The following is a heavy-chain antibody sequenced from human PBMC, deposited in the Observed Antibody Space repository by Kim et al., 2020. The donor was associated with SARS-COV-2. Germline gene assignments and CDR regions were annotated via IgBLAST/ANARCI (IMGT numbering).Heavy chain of an antibody. Sequence: ETLSLTCAVYGGSFSGYYWSWIRQPPGKGLEWIGEINHSGSTNYNPSLKSRVTISVDTSKNQFSLKLSSVTAADTAVYYCARMRYYYGSGSYYNDYYYGMDVWGQGTTVTVSS. V-gene: IGHV4-34*01. CDR3: ARMRYYYGSGSYYNDYYYGMDV. CDR1: GGSFSGYY. J-gene: IGHJ6*02. D-gene: IGHD3-10*01. CDR2: INHSGST.